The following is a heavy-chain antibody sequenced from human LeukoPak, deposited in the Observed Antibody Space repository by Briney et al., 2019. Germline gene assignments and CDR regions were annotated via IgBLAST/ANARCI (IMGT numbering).Heavy chain of an antibody. CDR3: VSLLDDY. V-gene: IGHV3-64D*09. Sequence: PGGSLRLSCSASGFTFSSCSMHWVRQAPGKGLDYVSGISSNGGSTDYADSMKGRFTISRDNSKNTLYLQMSSLSVEDTAVYYCVSLLDDYWGQGTLVTVSS. J-gene: IGHJ4*02. CDR2: ISSNGGST. CDR1: GFTFSSCS.